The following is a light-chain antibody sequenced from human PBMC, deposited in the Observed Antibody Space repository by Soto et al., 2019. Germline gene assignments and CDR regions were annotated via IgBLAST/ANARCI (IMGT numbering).Light chain of an antibody. CDR1: QSVSSSY. CDR2: GAS. Sequence: EIVLTQSPGTLALSPGATATLSPRASQSVSSSYLAWYQQNPGEAPRLLIYGASSRATGIPARFSGSGSGTEFTLTISSRQSEDFAVYYCQQYNNWPPTWMFGQGTKVDIK. CDR3: QQYNNWPPTWM. V-gene: IGKV3D-15*01. J-gene: IGKJ1*01.